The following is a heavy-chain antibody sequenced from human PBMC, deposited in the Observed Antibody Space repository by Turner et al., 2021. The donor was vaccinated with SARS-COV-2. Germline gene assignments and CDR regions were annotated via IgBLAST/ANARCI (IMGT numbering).Heavy chain of an antibody. V-gene: IGHV3-30-3*01. Sequence: QVQLVESGGGVVQPGRSRRLSCAASGFTFSSYAMHWVRQAPGKGLEWVAVISYDGSNKYYADSVKGRFTISRDNSKNTLYLQMNSLRAEDTAVYYCARGASGSYYSWFDPWGQGTLVTVSS. J-gene: IGHJ5*02. CDR2: ISYDGSNK. CDR3: ARGASGSYYSWFDP. D-gene: IGHD1-26*01. CDR1: GFTFSSYA.